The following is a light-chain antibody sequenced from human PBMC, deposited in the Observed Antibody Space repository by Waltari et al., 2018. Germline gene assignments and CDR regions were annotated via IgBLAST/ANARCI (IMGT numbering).Light chain of an antibody. Sequence: DIQMTQSPSTLSASVGDRVSITCRASKNVNSWLAWYHQRPGEAPKLLIYRVSSLASGVPSRFSGSGSGTEFSLTITSLQPDDLGTYYCQQYDNLRTFGQGTKLEI. CDR3: QQYDNLRT. J-gene: IGKJ2*01. CDR2: RVS. V-gene: IGKV1-5*03. CDR1: KNVNSW.